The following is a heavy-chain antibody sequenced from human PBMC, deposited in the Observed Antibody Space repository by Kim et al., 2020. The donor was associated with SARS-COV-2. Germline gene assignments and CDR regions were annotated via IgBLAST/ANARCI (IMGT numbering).Heavy chain of an antibody. CDR3: AKDQVVVVPAAKGENYYYYGMDV. Sequence: GGSLRLSCAASGFTFSSYAMSWVRQAPGKGLEWVSAISGSGGSTYYADSVKGRFTISRDNSKNTLYLQMNSLRAEDTAVYYCAKDQVVVVPAAKGENYYYYGMDVWGQGTTVTVSS. V-gene: IGHV3-23*01. D-gene: IGHD2-2*01. CDR1: GFTFSSYA. J-gene: IGHJ6*02. CDR2: ISGSGGST.